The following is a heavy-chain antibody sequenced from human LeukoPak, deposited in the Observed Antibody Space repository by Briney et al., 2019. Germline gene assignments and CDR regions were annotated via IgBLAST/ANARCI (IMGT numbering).Heavy chain of an antibody. CDR1: GFTFSSYA. V-gene: IGHV3-30-3*01. Sequence: PGGSLRLSCAASGFTFSSYAMHWVRQAPGKGLEWVAVISYDGSNKYYADSVKGRFTISRDNSKNTLYLQMNSLRAEDTAVYYCASEPFVVAMVRGAYNDYWGQGTLVTVSS. CDR2: ISYDGSNK. J-gene: IGHJ4*02. CDR3: ASEPFVVAMVRGAYNDY. D-gene: IGHD3-10*01.